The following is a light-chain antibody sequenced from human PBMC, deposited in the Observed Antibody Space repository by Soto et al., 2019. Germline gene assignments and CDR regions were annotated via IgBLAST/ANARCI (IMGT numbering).Light chain of an antibody. J-gene: IGKJ2*01. CDR1: QSVDSTY. CDR3: QQYDTSPPMYT. CDR2: ATS. Sequence: EIVLPQSPGTLSLSPGARSTLSCRASQSVDSTYLAWYQQKPDQSPRLLIYATSTRAAGIPDRFSGSGSGTDFTLTISRLEPDDVAVYYCQQYDTSPPMYTFGQGTKVDIK. V-gene: IGKV3-20*01.